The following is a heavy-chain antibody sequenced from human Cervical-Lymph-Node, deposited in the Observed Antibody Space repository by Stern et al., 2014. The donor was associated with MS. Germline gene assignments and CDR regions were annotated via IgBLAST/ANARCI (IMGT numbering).Heavy chain of an antibody. V-gene: IGHV3-30*18. Sequence: VHMVESGGGVVQPGRSLGLSCAASGFIFRNCAMHWVRLAPGKGLQWVAAVSYDGDLQYYAESVKGRFTISRDNSNNTLYLQMNSLRAEDTAVYYCAKVSWGTLAYYFDSWGQGALVTVPS. D-gene: IGHD3-16*01. J-gene: IGHJ4*02. CDR3: AKVSWGTLAYYFDS. CDR1: GFIFRNCA. CDR2: VSYDGDLQ.